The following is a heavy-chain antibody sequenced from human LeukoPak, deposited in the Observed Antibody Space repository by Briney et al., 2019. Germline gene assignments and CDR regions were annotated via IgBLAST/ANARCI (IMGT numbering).Heavy chain of an antibody. Sequence: PGGSLRLSCAASGFTFSNNWMHWVRHAPGKGLVWVSRINSGGSTTNYADSVKGRFTISRDNAKNTLYLQMNSLRADDTAVYFCARGSGVTPDYWGQGTLVTVSS. CDR2: INSGGSTT. CDR1: GFTFSNNW. V-gene: IGHV3-74*01. D-gene: IGHD2-21*02. CDR3: ARGSGVTPDY. J-gene: IGHJ4*02.